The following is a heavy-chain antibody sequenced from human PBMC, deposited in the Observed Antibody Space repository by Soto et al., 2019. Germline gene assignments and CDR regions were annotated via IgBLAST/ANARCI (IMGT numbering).Heavy chain of an antibody. CDR2: IYYSGST. CDR1: GGSISSSSYY. V-gene: IGHV4-39*01. CDR3: ARHVATITYLVYYMDV. J-gene: IGHJ6*03. D-gene: IGHD5-12*01. Sequence: SETLSLTCTVSGGSISSSSYYWGWIRQPPGKGLEWIGSIYYSGSTYYNPSLKSRVTISVDTSKNQFSLKLSSVTAADTAVYYCARHVATITYLVYYMDVWGKGTTVTVSS.